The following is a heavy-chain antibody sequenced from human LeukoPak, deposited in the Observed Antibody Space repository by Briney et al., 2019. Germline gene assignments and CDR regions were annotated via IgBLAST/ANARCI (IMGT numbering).Heavy chain of an antibody. Sequence: SETLSLTCTVSGGSISSYYWSWIRQPPGKGLEWIGYIYYSWSTNYNPSLKSRVTISVDTSKNQFSLKLSSVTAADTAVYYCARGRTTGLHYDILTGYYYYCYMDVWGKGTTVTISS. J-gene: IGHJ6*03. CDR1: GGSISSYY. CDR3: ARGRTTGLHYDILTGYYYYCYMDV. V-gene: IGHV4-59*01. D-gene: IGHD3-9*01. CDR2: IYYSWST.